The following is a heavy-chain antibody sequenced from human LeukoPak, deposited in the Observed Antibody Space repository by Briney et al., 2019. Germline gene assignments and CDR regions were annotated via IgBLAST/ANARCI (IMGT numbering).Heavy chain of an antibody. J-gene: IGHJ1*01. CDR1: GDSVSRSDSY. CDR2: IYYSGRT. Sequence: PSETLSLTCSVSGDSVSRSDSYWDWIRQPPGKGLQWIGNIYYSGRTYYSPSLKSRVTMSVDTSNNQFSLNLRSVTAADTAVYYCARRRYYDGSGYLEWGQGTLLSVSS. V-gene: IGHV4-39*01. D-gene: IGHD3-22*01. CDR3: ARRRYYDGSGYLE.